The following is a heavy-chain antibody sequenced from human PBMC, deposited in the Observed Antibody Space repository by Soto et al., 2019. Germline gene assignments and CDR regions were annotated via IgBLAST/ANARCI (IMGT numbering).Heavy chain of an antibody. V-gene: IGHV1-2*04. CDR2: INPNSGGT. CDR1: GYTFTGYY. Sequence: ASVKVSCKASGYTFTGYYMHWVRQAPGQGLEWMGWINPNSGGTNYAQKFQGWVTMTRDTSISTAYTELSRLRSDDTAVYYCAIAANSSGWYIYWGQGTLVTVSS. J-gene: IGHJ4*02. CDR3: AIAANSSGWYIY. D-gene: IGHD6-19*01.